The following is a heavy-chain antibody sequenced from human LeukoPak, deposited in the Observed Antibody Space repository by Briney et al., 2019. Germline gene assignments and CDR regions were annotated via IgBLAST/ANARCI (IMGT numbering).Heavy chain of an antibody. CDR2: IYTSGST. J-gene: IGHJ4*02. V-gene: IGHV4-39*07. CDR3: ARAERVAAAAYDY. CDR1: GGSISSSSYY. D-gene: IGHD6-13*01. Sequence: SETLSLTCTVSGGSISSSSYYWGWIRQPPGKGLEWIGRIYTSGSTNYNPSLKSRVTMSVDTSKNQFSLKLSSVTAADTAVYYCARAERVAAAAYDYWGQGTLVTVSS.